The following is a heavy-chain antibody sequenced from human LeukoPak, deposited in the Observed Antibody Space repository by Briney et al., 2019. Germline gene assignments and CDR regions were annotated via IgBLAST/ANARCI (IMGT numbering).Heavy chain of an antibody. CDR2: ISGSGGST. D-gene: IGHD4-23*01. V-gene: IGHV3-23*01. CDR1: GFTFSSYA. J-gene: IGHJ4*02. Sequence: GGSLRLSCAASGFTFSSYAMYWVRQAPGKGLEWVSTISGSGGSTYYADSVKGRFTVSRDNSKNTLYLQMNSLRAEDTAVYYCARQSLRWSDFDYWGQGTLVTVSS. CDR3: ARQSLRWSDFDY.